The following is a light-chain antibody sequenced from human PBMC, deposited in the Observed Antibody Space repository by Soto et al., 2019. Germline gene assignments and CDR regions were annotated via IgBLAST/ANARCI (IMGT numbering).Light chain of an antibody. CDR3: QQYNSWLWT. J-gene: IGKJ1*01. CDR1: QSVSSK. CDR2: GAS. V-gene: IGKV3-15*01. Sequence: EIVMTQSPATLSVSPGEGATLSCRASQSVSSKLAWYQQKPGQAPRLLIYGASTRATGIPARFSGSGSGTEFTLIISSLQSDDSAVYYCQQYNSWLWTVGQGTKVDSK.